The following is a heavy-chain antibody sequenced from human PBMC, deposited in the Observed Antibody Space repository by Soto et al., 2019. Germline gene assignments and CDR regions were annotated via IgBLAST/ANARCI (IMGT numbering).Heavy chain of an antibody. D-gene: IGHD1-1*01. CDR3: AREVRPTGLAYFDR. J-gene: IGHJ2*01. Sequence: QVQLQESGPGLVKPSETLSLTCSFSGGSMSRYYWTWIRQPPGKGLAWIGNIHETGSTNYNASLKSRVTISIDTSKSAFSLHLTSVTAADTAVYYCAREVRPTGLAYFDRWGRCTLVTVSS. CDR1: GGSMSRYY. CDR2: IHETGST. V-gene: IGHV4-59*01.